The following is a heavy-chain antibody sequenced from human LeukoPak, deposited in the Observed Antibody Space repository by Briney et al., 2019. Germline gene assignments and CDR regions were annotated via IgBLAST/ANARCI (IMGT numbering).Heavy chain of an antibody. CDR2: IYGGGTT. J-gene: IGHJ4*02. D-gene: IGHD6-13*01. CDR1: GFTVSSNY. CDR3: ARGPGYISGWYYFDY. V-gene: IGHV3-53*01. Sequence: GGSLRLSCAASGFTVSSNYMSWVRQAPGQGLEWVSVIYGGGTTYYADSVKGRFTISRDNFKHTLFLQMNSLRAEDTAVYYCARGPGYISGWYYFDYWGQGTLVTVSS.